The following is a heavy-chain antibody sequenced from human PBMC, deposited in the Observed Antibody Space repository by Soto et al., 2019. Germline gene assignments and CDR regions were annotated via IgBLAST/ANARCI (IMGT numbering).Heavy chain of an antibody. Sequence: GGSLRLSCAASGFTFNTYALAWVRQAPGKGLEWVSTISIGGSTTYYAESVKGRFTISRDNSKNTLYLQMDSLRVEDTAVYYCAKDRAGTTRFDPWGQGTLVTVSS. CDR3: AKDRAGTTRFDP. CDR1: GFTFNTYA. CDR2: ISIGGSTT. V-gene: IGHV3-23*01. J-gene: IGHJ5*02. D-gene: IGHD1-7*01.